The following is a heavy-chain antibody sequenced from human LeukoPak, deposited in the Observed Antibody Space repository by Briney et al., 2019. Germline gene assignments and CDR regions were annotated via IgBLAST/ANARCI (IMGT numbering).Heavy chain of an antibody. CDR2: ISGSGGST. Sequence: GGSLRLSCAASGFTFSSYAMSWVRQAPGKGLEWVSAISGSGGSTYSADSVKGRFTISRDNSKNTLYLQMNSLRAEDTAVYYCAKGDCSNTSCYRTLDYWGQGTLVTVSS. D-gene: IGHD2-2*02. V-gene: IGHV3-23*01. CDR1: GFTFSSYA. J-gene: IGHJ4*02. CDR3: AKGDCSNTSCYRTLDY.